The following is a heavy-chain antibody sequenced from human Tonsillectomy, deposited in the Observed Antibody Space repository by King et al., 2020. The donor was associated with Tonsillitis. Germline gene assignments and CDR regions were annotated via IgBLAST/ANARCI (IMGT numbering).Heavy chain of an antibody. CDR2: ITIGCGST. CDR3: AKEALGYFDL. V-gene: IGHV3-23*04. Sequence: VQLVESGGGLVQPGGSLRLSCAASGFTFSSYAMSWVRQAPGKGLGWVSAITIGCGSTPYPDSVRGRFTISRDNSKNTLHLQMNSLRAEDTAVYYCAKEALGYFDLWGRGTPVTVSS. CDR1: GFTFSSYA. J-gene: IGHJ2*01.